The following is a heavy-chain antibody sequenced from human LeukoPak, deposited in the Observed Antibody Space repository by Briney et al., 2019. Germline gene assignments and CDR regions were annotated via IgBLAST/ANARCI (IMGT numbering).Heavy chain of an antibody. CDR2: ISAYNGNT. Sequence: ASVKVSCKASSYTFTSYGISWVRQAPGQGLEWMGWISAYNGNTNYAQKLQGRVTMTTDTSTSTAYMELRSLRSDDTAVYYCARVAPPVVVVGRDNWFDPWGQGTLVTVSS. CDR3: ARVAPPVVVVGRDNWFDP. CDR1: SYTFTSYG. V-gene: IGHV1-18*01. D-gene: IGHD3-22*01. J-gene: IGHJ5*02.